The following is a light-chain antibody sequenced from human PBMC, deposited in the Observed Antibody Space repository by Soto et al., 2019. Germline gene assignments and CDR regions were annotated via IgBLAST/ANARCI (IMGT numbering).Light chain of an antibody. J-gene: IGKJ1*01. V-gene: IGKV3-20*01. CDR2: STS. Sequence: EIVLTQSPGTLSLSPGERVTLSCRASQSVGTSWLAWYQQKPGQSPRLLIYSTSSRATGIPDRFSGSGSETDFALTISRLEPEDSAVCYCQQYASSQWTFGQGTKVEIK. CDR3: QQYASSQWT. CDR1: QSVGTSW.